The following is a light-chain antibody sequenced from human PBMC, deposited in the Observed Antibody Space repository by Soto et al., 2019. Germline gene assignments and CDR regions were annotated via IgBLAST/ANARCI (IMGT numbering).Light chain of an antibody. CDR3: QQSFSTPVT. J-gene: IGKJ2*01. CDR1: QSIASY. V-gene: IGKV1-39*01. CDR2: SAS. Sequence: DIQMTQSPSSLSASVGDRVTITCRASQSIASYLNLYQQKPGKAPNLLIYSASSLQSGVPSRFSGSGSGTDFTLTVSSLQPEDSATYYCQQSFSTPVTFGQGTKLEIK.